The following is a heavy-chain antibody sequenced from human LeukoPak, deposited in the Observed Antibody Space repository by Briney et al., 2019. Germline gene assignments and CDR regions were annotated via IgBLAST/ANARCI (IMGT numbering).Heavy chain of an antibody. D-gene: IGHD5-18*01. CDR3: AKNAHYQGYSYGGIDY. CDR1: GFTFSSYG. Sequence: HPGRSLRLSCAASGFTFSSYGMHWVHQAPGKGLEWVAVISYDGSDKYSADSVKGRFTISRDNSKNTLYLQMNSLRAEDTAVYYCAKNAHYQGYSYGGIDYWGQGTLVTVSS. J-gene: IGHJ4*02. V-gene: IGHV3-30*18. CDR2: ISYDGSDK.